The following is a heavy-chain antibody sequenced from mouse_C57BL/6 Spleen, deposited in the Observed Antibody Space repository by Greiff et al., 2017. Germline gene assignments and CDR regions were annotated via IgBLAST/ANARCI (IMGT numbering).Heavy chain of an antibody. CDR3: ARGYDYDGLGDWYFDV. V-gene: IGHV5-16*01. J-gene: IGHJ1*03. CDR1: GFTFSDYY. D-gene: IGHD2-4*01. Sequence: EVKVVESEGGLVQPGRSMKLSCTASGFTFSDYYMAWVRQVPEKGLEWVANINYDGSSTYYLDSLKSRFIISRDNAKNILYLQMSSLKSEDTATYYCARGYDYDGLGDWYFDVWGTGTTVTVSS. CDR2: INYDGSST.